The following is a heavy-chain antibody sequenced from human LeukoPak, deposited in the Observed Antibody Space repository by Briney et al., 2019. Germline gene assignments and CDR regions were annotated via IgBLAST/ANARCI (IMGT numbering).Heavy chain of an antibody. CDR3: ARQPITMVRGAMRGFDY. CDR1: GGSISSSNW. D-gene: IGHD3-10*01. V-gene: IGHV4-4*02. Sequence: KSSGTLSLTCAVSGGSISSSNWWSWVRQPPGKGLEWIGEIYHSGSTNYNPSLKSRVTISVDKSKNQFSLKLSSVTAADTAVYYCARQPITMVRGAMRGFDYWGQGTLVTVSS. CDR2: IYHSGST. J-gene: IGHJ4*02.